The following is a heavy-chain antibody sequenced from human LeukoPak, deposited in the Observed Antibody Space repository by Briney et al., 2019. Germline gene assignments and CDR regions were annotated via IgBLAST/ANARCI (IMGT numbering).Heavy chain of an antibody. CDR3: ARRSHYDYVWGSYRYYYMDV. V-gene: IGHV1-18*01. Sequence: GASVKVSCKTSGYTFTSYGISWVRQAPGQGLEWMGWISAYNGNTNYAQKLQGRVTMTTDTSTSTAYMELRSLRSDDTAVYYCARRSHYDYVWGSYRYYYMDVWGKGTTVTVSS. CDR1: GYTFTSYG. J-gene: IGHJ6*03. CDR2: ISAYNGNT. D-gene: IGHD3-16*02.